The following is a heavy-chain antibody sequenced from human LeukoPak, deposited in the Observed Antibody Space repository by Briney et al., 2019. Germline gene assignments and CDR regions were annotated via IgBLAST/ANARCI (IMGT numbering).Heavy chain of an antibody. CDR3: AREEWFDP. CDR2: IDYSGST. CDR1: GCSISSGGYY. J-gene: IGHJ5*02. Sequence: SQTLSLTCTVSGCSISSGGYYWSWIRQPPGKGLEWIGYIDYSGSTYYNPSLKSLVTISVDTSKNQFSLKLSSVTAADTAVYYCAREEWFDPWGQGILVTVSS. V-gene: IGHV4-31*01.